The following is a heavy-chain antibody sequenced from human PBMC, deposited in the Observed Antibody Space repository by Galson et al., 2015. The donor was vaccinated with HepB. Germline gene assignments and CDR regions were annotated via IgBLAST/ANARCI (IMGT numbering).Heavy chain of an antibody. CDR3: AKSDSAMVTGYYGLDV. D-gene: IGHD5-18*01. J-gene: IGHJ6*02. CDR2: VTGRGVTT. CDR1: GFSFGSYD. Sequence: SLRLSCAASGFSFGSYDMNWVRQAPGKGLEWVSAVTGRGVTTYYADSVKGRFTISRDNSKNTLSLQMNSLRVEDTAIYYCAKSDSAMVTGYYGLDVWGQGTTVTVSS. V-gene: IGHV3-23*01.